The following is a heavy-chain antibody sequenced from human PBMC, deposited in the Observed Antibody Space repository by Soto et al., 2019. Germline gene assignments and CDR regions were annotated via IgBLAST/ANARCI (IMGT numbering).Heavy chain of an antibody. D-gene: IGHD6-13*01. V-gene: IGHV3-33*01. CDR1: GFTFSSYG. CDR2: IWYDGSNK. CDR3: ARTTGYSEPLDY. Sequence: QVQLVESGGGVVQPGRSLRLSCAASGFTFSSYGMHWVRQAPGKGLEWVAVIWYDGSNKYYADSVKGRFTISRDNSKNTLYLQMNSLRAEDTAVYYCARTTGYSEPLDYLGQGTLVTVSS. J-gene: IGHJ4*02.